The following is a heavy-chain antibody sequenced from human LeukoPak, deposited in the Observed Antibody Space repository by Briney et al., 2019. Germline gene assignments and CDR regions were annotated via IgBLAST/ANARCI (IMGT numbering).Heavy chain of an antibody. CDR2: TSYSGNA. CDR3: ARTAYSSSWYKWAYFDY. Sequence: SETLSLTCTVSSDSISTNYWSWIRQPPGQGLEWIGYTSYSGNANYNPSLKSRVTISMDTSNNQFSLRLNSVSAADTAVYYCARTAYSSSWYKWAYFDYWGQGTLVTVSS. CDR1: SDSISTNY. D-gene: IGHD6-13*01. J-gene: IGHJ4*02. V-gene: IGHV4-59*01.